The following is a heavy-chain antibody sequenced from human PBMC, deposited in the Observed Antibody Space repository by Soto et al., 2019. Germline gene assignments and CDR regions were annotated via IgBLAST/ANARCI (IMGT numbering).Heavy chain of an antibody. CDR1: GFTFSSYA. J-gene: IGHJ6*02. V-gene: IGHV3-23*01. Sequence: GGSLRLSCAASGFTFSSYAMSWVRQAPGKGLEWVSAISGSGGSTYYADSVKGRFTISRDNSKSTLYLQMNSLRAEDTAVYYCATSDTAMNPYYYYGMDVWGQGTTVTVSS. CDR2: ISGSGGST. CDR3: ATSDTAMNPYYYYGMDV. D-gene: IGHD5-18*01.